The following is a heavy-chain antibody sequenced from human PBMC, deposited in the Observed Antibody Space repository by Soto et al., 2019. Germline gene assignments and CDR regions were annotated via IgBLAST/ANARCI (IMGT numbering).Heavy chain of an antibody. CDR3: ARDQNGSGNYFTRYFDY. V-gene: IGHV4-4*02. CDR2: IYHSGST. CDR1: GGSINSRYW. D-gene: IGHD3-10*01. J-gene: IGHJ4*02. Sequence: PSETLSITCAVSGGSINSRYWWRWFRQSPGKGLEWIGEIYHSGSTNYNPSLKSRVTISVDKSKNQFSLNLSSVTAADTAVYYCARDQNGSGNYFTRYFDYWGQGTLVTVSS.